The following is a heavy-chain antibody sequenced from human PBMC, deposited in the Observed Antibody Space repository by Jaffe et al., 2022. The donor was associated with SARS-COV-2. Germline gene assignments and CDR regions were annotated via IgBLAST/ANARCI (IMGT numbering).Heavy chain of an antibody. CDR2: IKEDGSEK. J-gene: IGHJ4*02. D-gene: IGHD3-16*01. CDR3: TRDGRGGYLDS. CDR1: GFRFSTYW. Sequence: EVQLVESGGGLVQPGGSLRLSCAASGFRFSTYWISWVRQAPGKGLEWVANIKEDGSEKYFVDSVKGRFTISRDNAKNSLYLQMNSLRVEDTAIYYCTRDGRGGYLDSWGPGTLVTVSS. V-gene: IGHV3-7*01.